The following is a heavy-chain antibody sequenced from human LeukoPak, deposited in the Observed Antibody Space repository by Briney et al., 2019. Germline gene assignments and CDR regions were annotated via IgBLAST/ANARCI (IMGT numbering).Heavy chain of an antibody. J-gene: IGHJ4*02. V-gene: IGHV3-7*01. Sequence: GGSLRLSCAASGFTFSTYWMSWVRQAPGKVLEWVANIKQDGSEKYYVDSVKGRFTISRDNAKNSVYLQMNSLRAEDAAIYYCARAPGEMAYWDYWGQGTLVTVSS. CDR1: GFTFSTYW. CDR3: ARAPGEMAYWDY. CDR2: IKQDGSEK. D-gene: IGHD5-24*01.